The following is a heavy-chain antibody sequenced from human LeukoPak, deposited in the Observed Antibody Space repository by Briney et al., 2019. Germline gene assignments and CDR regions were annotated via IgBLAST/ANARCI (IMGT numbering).Heavy chain of an antibody. D-gene: IGHD1-26*01. CDR2: ISGSGGST. Sequence: GGPLRLSCAASGFTFSSYAMSWVRQAPGKGLEWVSAISGSGGSTYYADSVKGRFTISRDNSKNTLYLQMNSLRAEDTAVYYCAREGKWELSFYYWGQGTLVTVSS. V-gene: IGHV3-23*01. J-gene: IGHJ4*02. CDR3: AREGKWELSFYY. CDR1: GFTFSSYA.